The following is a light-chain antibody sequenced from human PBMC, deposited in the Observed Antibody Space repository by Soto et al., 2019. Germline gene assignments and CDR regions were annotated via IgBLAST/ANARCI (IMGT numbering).Light chain of an antibody. V-gene: IGLV1-51*02. J-gene: IGLJ2*01. CDR1: IGSSY. CDR2: ESN. CDR3: GTWDNSLSAGV. Sequence: QSVLTQSPSVSAAPGQKVTISCSGIGSSYISWYQQLPGTAPKLLVYESNKRPSGIPDRFSGSKSGTSATLGITGLQTGDEADYYCGTWDNSLSAGVFGGGTKLTVL.